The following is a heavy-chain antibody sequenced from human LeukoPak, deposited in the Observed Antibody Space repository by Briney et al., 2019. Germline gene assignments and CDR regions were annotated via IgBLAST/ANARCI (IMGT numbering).Heavy chain of an antibody. V-gene: IGHV3-48*03. CDR3: ARSNYDYVWGTYYFDY. D-gene: IGHD3-16*01. CDR1: GFTFSSYE. J-gene: IGHJ4*02. CDR2: ISSSGSTI. Sequence: GGSLRLSCAASGFTFSSYEMNWVRQAPGKGLEWVSYISSSGSTIYYADSVEGRFTISRDNAKNSLYLQMNSLRAEDTAVYYCARSNYDYVWGTYYFDYWGQGTPVTVSS.